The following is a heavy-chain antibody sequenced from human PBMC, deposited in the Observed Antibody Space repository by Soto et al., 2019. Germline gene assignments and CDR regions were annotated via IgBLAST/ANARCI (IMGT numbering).Heavy chain of an antibody. D-gene: IGHD4-17*01. Sequence: TSETLSLTCTVSGGTISSGDYFWGWVRQPPGKGLEWIASFYYSGTTFYKPSLKSRVTISRDTSKNQFSLRLTSVTVADTALYFCARDRGDSNFDSWGQGSLVTVPQ. CDR2: FYYSGTT. J-gene: IGHJ4*02. CDR1: GGTISSGDYF. CDR3: ARDRGDSNFDS. V-gene: IGHV4-39*01.